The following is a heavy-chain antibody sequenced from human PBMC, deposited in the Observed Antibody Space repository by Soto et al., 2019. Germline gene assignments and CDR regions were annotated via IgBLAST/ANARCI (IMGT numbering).Heavy chain of an antibody. CDR2: ITSSSSYI. D-gene: IGHD3-10*01. Sequence: EVQVVESGGGLVKPGGSLRLSCAASGFTFSSYSMNWVRQAPGKGLEWVSSITSSSSYIYYADSVKGRFTISRDNAKNSLYLQMNSLRAEDTAVYYCARGGSYYGSGSLIWGQGTLVTVSS. CDR3: ARGGSYYGSGSLI. J-gene: IGHJ4*02. V-gene: IGHV3-21*01. CDR1: GFTFSSYS.